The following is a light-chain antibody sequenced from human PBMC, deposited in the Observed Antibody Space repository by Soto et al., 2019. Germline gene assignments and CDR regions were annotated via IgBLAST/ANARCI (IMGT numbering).Light chain of an antibody. Sequence: DIQMTQSPSTLSGSVGDRVTITCRASQTISSWLAWYQQKPGKAPKLLIYKESTLKSGVPSRFSGSGSGTEFTLSISRLQPDDFATYYCQHYNSYSEAFGRGTKVELK. CDR3: QHYNSYSEA. V-gene: IGKV1-5*03. CDR2: KES. CDR1: QTISSW. J-gene: IGKJ1*01.